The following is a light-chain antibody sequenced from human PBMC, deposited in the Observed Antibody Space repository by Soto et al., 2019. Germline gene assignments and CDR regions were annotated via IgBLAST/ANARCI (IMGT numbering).Light chain of an antibody. J-gene: IGLJ2*01. CDR1: RGHSSYA. V-gene: IGLV4-69*01. CDR3: QTWDTGARVV. CDR2: LSSDGSH. Sequence: QPVLTQSPSASASRGASVKLTCTLSRGHSSYAIAWHQQQPEKGPRYLMKLSSDGSHSKGDGIPDRFSGSSSGAERYLTISSLQSEDEADYYCQTWDTGARVVFGGGTKLTVL.